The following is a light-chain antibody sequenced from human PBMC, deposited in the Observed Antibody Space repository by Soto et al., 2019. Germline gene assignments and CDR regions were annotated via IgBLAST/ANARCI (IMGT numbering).Light chain of an antibody. CDR3: QQRSKWPST. Sequence: EIVLTQCPVTLSLSPGERATLSCRASQSVSSYLAWYQQKPGQAPRLLIYDASKRATGIPARFSGSGSGTDFTLTISSLEPEDFAVYYCQQRSKWPSTFGGGTKVEIK. V-gene: IGKV3-11*01. CDR2: DAS. J-gene: IGKJ4*01. CDR1: QSVSSY.